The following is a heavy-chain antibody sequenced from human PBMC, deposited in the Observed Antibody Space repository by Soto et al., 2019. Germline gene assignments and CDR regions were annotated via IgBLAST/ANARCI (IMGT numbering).Heavy chain of an antibody. D-gene: IGHD5-12*01. CDR2: INHSGST. J-gene: IGHJ5*02. CDR1: GGSFSGYY. CDR3: ARSGGYDLRAREFDP. Sequence: PSETLSLTCAVYGGSFSGYYWSWIRQPPGKGLEWIGEINHSGSTNYNPSLKSRVTISVDTSKNQFSLKLSSVTAADTAVYYCARSGGYDLRAREFDPWGQGTLVTVSS. V-gene: IGHV4-34*01.